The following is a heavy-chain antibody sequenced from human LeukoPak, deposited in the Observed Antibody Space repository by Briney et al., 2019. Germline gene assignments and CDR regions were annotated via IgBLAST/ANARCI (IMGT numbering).Heavy chain of an antibody. D-gene: IGHD1-26*01. J-gene: IGHJ3*02. Sequence: PSETLSLTCAVYGGSFSGYYWSWIRQPPGKGLEWIGEINHSGSTNYNPSLKSRVSISVDTSKNQFSLKLSSVTAADTAVYYCARHKWELAAHAFDIWGQGTMVTVSS. CDR2: INHSGST. CDR3: ARHKWELAAHAFDI. V-gene: IGHV4-34*01. CDR1: GGSFSGYY.